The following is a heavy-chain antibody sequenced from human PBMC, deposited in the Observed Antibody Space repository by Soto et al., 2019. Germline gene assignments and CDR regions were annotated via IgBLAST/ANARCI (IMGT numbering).Heavy chain of an antibody. CDR1: GFTFSNYA. J-gene: IGHJ4*02. D-gene: IGHD3-16*01. V-gene: IGHV3-23*04. CDR3: AKAYFVWSSEQPYYFDY. Sequence: EVQLVDSGGGLVQPGGSLRLSCAASGFTFSNYAMTWVRQGPGKGLEWVSGISGSGGRSYYADSVKGRFTISRDNSKSTLYVQMNSLRAEGTAVYYCAKAYFVWSSEQPYYFDYWGQGTLVTVSS. CDR2: ISGSGGRS.